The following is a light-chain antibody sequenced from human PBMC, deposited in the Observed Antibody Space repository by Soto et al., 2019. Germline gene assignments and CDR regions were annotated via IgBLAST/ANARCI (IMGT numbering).Light chain of an antibody. CDR2: EVD. J-gene: IGLJ1*01. V-gene: IGLV2-8*01. CDR1: SSDVGAYDY. CDR3: SSYTGTDNLLYV. Sequence: QSALTQPPSASGSPGQSVTISCTGTSSDVGAYDYVSWYQQHPGKAPKLLIYEVDHRPSGVPDRFSGSKSANTASLTVSGLQPEDEADYYCSSYTGTDNLLYVFGTGSK.